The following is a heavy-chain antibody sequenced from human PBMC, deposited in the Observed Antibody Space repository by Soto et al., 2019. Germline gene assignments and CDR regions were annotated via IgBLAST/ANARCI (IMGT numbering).Heavy chain of an antibody. CDR3: AKDSHYYDSSGYYFDAFDI. D-gene: IGHD3-22*01. V-gene: IGHV3-30*18. CDR2: ISYDGSNK. Sequence: ESGGGVVQPGRSLRLSCAASGFTFSSYGMHWVRQAPGKGLEWVAVISYDGSNKYYADSVKGRFTISRDNSKNTLYLQMNSLRAEDTAVYYCAKDSHYYDSSGYYFDAFDIWGQGTMVTVSS. CDR1: GFTFSSYG. J-gene: IGHJ3*02.